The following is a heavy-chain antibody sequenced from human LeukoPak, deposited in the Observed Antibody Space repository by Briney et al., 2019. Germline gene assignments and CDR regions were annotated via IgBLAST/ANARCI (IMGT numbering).Heavy chain of an antibody. CDR3: ARAVVVTATKYNWFDP. CDR2: IYHSGST. Sequence: SETLSLTCAVSGGSISSGGYSWSWIRQPPGKGLEWIGYIYHSGSTYYNPSLKSRVTISVDRSKNQFSLKQSSVTAADTAVYYCARAVVVTATKYNWFDPWGQGTLVTVSS. CDR1: GGSISSGGYS. D-gene: IGHD2-21*02. J-gene: IGHJ5*02. V-gene: IGHV4-30-2*01.